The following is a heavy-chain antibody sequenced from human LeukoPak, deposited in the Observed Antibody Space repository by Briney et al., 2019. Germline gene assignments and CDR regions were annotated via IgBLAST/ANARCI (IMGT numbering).Heavy chain of an antibody. J-gene: IGHJ4*02. CDR1: GYTFTGYY. D-gene: IGHD3-22*01. CDR3: AREVYGGYYYDY. V-gene: IGHV1-18*04. Sequence: GASVKVSCKASGYTFTGYYMHWVRQAPGQGLEWMGWISAYNGNTNYAQKLQGRVTMTTDTSTSTAYMELRSLRSDDTAVYYCAREVYGGYYYDYWGQGTLVTVSS. CDR2: ISAYNGNT.